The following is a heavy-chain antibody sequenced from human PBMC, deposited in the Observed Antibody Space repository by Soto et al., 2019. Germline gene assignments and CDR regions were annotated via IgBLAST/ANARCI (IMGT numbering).Heavy chain of an antibody. CDR1: GFTFSDYT. CDR3: AMRTNGYFGY. J-gene: IGHJ4*02. Sequence: EVQLLESGGGLVQPGGSLTLSCAASGFTFSDYTMSWVRQAPGKVLECISVILADYNTYYTDSVRGRFTISRDNSKNTLYLEMNSLRAEDTAVYYCAMRTNGYFGYWGQGALVTVSS. V-gene: IGHV3-23*03. CDR2: ILADYNT. D-gene: IGHD2-8*01.